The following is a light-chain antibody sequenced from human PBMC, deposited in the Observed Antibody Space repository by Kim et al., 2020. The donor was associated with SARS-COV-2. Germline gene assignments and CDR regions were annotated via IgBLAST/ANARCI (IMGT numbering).Light chain of an antibody. Sequence: TISGTGSSSIIGAGYDVHWYQQLPGTAPKLLIYGNSNRPSGVPDRFSGSKSGTSASLAITGLQAEDEADYYCQSYDSSLSGPNWVFGGGTQLTVL. J-gene: IGLJ3*02. V-gene: IGLV1-40*01. CDR3: QSYDSSLSGPNWV. CDR2: GNS. CDR1: SSIIGAGYD.